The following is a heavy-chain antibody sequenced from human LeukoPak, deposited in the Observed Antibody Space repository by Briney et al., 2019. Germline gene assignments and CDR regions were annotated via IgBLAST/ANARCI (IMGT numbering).Heavy chain of an antibody. CDR2: MSPNSGNT. V-gene: IGHV1-8*01. Sequence: ASVKVSCKASGYTFTSHDINWVRQTTGQGLEWMGWMSPNSGNTGYAQKFQGRVTMTRDNSMSTAYMELSSLSSEDTAVYYCARALSGCILCFDYWRQGTLVTVSS. CDR3: ARALSGCILCFDY. D-gene: IGHD6-19*01. CDR1: GYTFTSHD. J-gene: IGHJ4*02.